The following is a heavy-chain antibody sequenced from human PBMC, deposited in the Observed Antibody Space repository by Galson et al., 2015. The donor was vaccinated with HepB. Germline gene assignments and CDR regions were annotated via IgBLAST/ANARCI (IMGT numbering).Heavy chain of an antibody. V-gene: IGHV1-18*01. CDR3: ARDKGTGNDFWSGYYPYYYYYYMDV. CDR2: ISAYNGDT. Sequence: SVKVSCKASGYTFTSYGISWVRQAPGQGLEWMGWISAYNGDTNYAQKLQGRVTMTTDTSTSTAYMELRSLRSDDTAVYYCARDKGTGNDFWSGYYPYYYYYYMDVWGKGTTVTVSS. D-gene: IGHD3-3*01. J-gene: IGHJ6*03. CDR1: GYTFTSYG.